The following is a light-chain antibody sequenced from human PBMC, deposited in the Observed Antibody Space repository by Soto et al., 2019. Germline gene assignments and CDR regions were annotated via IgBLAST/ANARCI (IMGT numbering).Light chain of an antibody. CDR3: QQYKDYPWT. CDR2: TAS. V-gene: IGKV1-16*02. J-gene: IGKJ1*01. CDR1: QDISTY. Sequence: DIPMTQSPSSLSASVGDRVTITCGASQDISTYLAWFQQKPGKAPKSLIYTASTLHSGVPSKFSGSGSGTDFTLTISSLQPEDFATYYCQQYKDYPWTFGQGTKVDI.